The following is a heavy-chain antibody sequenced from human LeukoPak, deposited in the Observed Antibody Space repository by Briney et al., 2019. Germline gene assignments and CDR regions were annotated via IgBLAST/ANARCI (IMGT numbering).Heavy chain of an antibody. CDR2: IYTSGST. CDR1: GGAISSYY. V-gene: IGHV4-4*09. D-gene: IGHD3-3*01. CDR3: ARTSYYDFWSGYLASYYFDY. Sequence: SETLSLTCTVSGGAISSYYWSWIRQPPGEGLEWSGYIYTSGSTNYNPSLKSRVTISVDTSKNQFSLKLSSVTAADTAVYYCARTSYYDFWSGYLASYYFDYWGQGTLVTVSS. J-gene: IGHJ4*02.